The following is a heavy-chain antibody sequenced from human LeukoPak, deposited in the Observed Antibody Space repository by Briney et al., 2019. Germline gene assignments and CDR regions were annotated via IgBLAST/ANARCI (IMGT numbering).Heavy chain of an antibody. Sequence: GGSLRLSCAASGFIFSNYGMNWVRQAPGKGLEWVAAISASGSATSYADSVRGRFTISRDNSKSTTYLQMNSLRAEDTALYYCAKKVVVGATSPYSDFQDWGQGTLVTVSS. CDR2: ISASGSAT. J-gene: IGHJ1*01. V-gene: IGHV3-23*01. D-gene: IGHD1-26*01. CDR1: GFIFSNYG. CDR3: AKKVVVGATSPYSDFQD.